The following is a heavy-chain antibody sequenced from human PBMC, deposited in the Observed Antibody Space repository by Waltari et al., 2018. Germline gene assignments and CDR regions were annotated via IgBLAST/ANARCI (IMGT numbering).Heavy chain of an antibody. CDR2: IIPIFGTT. D-gene: IGHD1-26*01. CDR1: GGTFSSYA. J-gene: IGHJ3*02. CDR3: ARDAGVGATGADAFDI. Sequence: QVQLVQSGAEVKKTGSSVKVSCKASGGTFSSYAISWVRQAPGQGLEWMGGIIPIFGTTNYAQKFQGRVTITADESTSTAYMELSTLRSEDTAVYYCARDAGVGATGADAFDIWGQGTMVTVSS. V-gene: IGHV1-69*01.